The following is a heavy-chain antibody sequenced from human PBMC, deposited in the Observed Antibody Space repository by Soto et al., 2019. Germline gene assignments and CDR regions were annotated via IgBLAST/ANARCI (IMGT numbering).Heavy chain of an antibody. Sequence: SVKVSCKASRGTFSSYAISWVRQAPGQGLEWMGGIIPIFGTANYAQKFQGRVTITADKSTSTAYMELSSLRSEDTAVYYCARDLNFGYDSSGYYSYYYGMDVWGQGTTVTVSS. V-gene: IGHV1-69*06. J-gene: IGHJ6*02. CDR1: RGTFSSYA. D-gene: IGHD3-22*01. CDR3: ARDLNFGYDSSGYYSYYYGMDV. CDR2: IIPIFGTA.